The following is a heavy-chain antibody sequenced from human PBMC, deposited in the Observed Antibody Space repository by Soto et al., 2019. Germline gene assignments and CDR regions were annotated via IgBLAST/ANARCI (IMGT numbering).Heavy chain of an antibody. CDR2: SYHSGST. D-gene: IGHD6-25*01. Sequence: QVQLQESGPGLVKPSGTLSLTCAVSGGSISSSNWWSWVRQPPGKGLEWIGESYHSGSTKYNPSRRSRVTXSXDXXKNQFSLKLSSVTAADTAVYYCARVSGSYYYGMDVWGQGTTVTVSS. CDR1: GGSISSSNW. J-gene: IGHJ6*02. CDR3: ARVSGSYYYGMDV. V-gene: IGHV4-4*02.